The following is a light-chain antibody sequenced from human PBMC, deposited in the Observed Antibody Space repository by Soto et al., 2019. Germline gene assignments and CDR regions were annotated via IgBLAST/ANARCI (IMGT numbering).Light chain of an antibody. V-gene: IGKV1-39*01. Sequence: DIQMTQSPSSLSASVGDRVTITCRASQSIANYLNWYQQKPGKAPKLLIYAASSLPSGVPSRFSGSGVGTDYTLTVSSLQPEDFATYYCQQNHSPPPVTFGQGTRLEIK. CDR1: QSIANY. CDR3: QQNHSPPPVT. J-gene: IGKJ5*01. CDR2: AAS.